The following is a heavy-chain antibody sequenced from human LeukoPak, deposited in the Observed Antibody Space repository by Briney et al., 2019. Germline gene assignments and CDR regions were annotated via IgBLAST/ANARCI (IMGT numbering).Heavy chain of an antibody. J-gene: IGHJ4*02. V-gene: IGHV3-74*01. CDR1: GFTFRTYW. CDR3: ARGRYYFDS. CDR2: INSDGSSS. Sequence: GGSLRLSCAASGFTFRTYWMHWVHQAPGKGLVWVSRINSDGSSSTYADSVKGRFTISRDNAKNTLYLQMNSLRVEDTAVYYCARGRYYFDSWGQGTLVTVSS.